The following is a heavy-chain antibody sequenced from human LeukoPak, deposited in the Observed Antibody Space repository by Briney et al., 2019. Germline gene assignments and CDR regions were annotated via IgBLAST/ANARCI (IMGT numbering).Heavy chain of an antibody. CDR1: GSTFTTCW. CDR2: IYPGDSET. CDR3: ARSPRDGYHDSFDI. D-gene: IGHD5-24*01. V-gene: IGHV5-51*01. J-gene: IGHJ3*02. Sequence: GESLKISCKGSGSTFTTCWIAWVRQLPGKGLEWMGIIYPGDSETRYSPSFQGQVTISADKSINTAYLQWGSLKASDTAIYYCARSPRDGYHDSFDIWGQGTMVTVSS.